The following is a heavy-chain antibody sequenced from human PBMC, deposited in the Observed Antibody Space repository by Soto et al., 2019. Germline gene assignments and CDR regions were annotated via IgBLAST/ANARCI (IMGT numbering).Heavy chain of an antibody. CDR3: AKGPIGRYYYDSSGYADY. CDR1: GFTFSTYA. J-gene: IGHJ4*02. Sequence: EVQLLESGGGLVQPGGSLRLSCAPSGFTFSTYAMSWVRQAPGKGLEWVSTISGSGGSTYYADSVKGRFTISRDNSKNTLYLKMNSMRAEDTAVYYCAKGPIGRYYYDSSGYADYWGRGTLVTVSS. V-gene: IGHV3-23*01. CDR2: ISGSGGST. D-gene: IGHD3-22*01.